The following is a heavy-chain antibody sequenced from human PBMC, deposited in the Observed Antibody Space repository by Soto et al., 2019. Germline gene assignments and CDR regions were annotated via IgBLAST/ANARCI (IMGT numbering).Heavy chain of an antibody. J-gene: IGHJ4*02. V-gene: IGHV4-34*01. CDR1: GGSFSGYY. Sequence: QVQLQQWGAGLLKPSETLSLTCAVYGGSFSGYYWSWIRQPPGKGLEWIGEINHSGSTNYNPSLKSRVTISVDTSKNQFSLKLSSVTAADTAVYYCAKSGGIVVVPAAPRIYYFDYWGQGTLVTVSS. D-gene: IGHD2-2*01. CDR3: AKSGGIVVVPAAPRIYYFDY. CDR2: INHSGST.